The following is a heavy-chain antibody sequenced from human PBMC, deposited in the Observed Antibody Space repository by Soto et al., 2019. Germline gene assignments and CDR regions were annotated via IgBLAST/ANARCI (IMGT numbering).Heavy chain of an antibody. Sequence: QVQLVESGGGVVQPGRSLRLSCAASGFTFSSYGMHWVRQAPGKGLEWVAVIWYDGSNKYYADSVKGRFTISRDNSKNTLYLQMNSLRAEDTAVYYCARDGVYGSGRNYFDYWGQGTLVTVSS. V-gene: IGHV3-33*01. CDR1: GFTFSSYG. J-gene: IGHJ4*02. D-gene: IGHD3-10*01. CDR3: ARDGVYGSGRNYFDY. CDR2: IWYDGSNK.